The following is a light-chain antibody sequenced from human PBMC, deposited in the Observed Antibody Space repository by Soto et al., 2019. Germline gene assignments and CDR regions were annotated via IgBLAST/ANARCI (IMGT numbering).Light chain of an antibody. CDR1: SSNIVSYS. Sequence: QSVLTQPPSASGTPGQRVTMSCSGSSSNIVSYSVCWYLHLPGTAPKLLIYSDNQRPSGIPDRFSGSKSGTSASLAISGLQSDDEADYYCASWDDRLNGPVFGGGTKLTVL. V-gene: IGLV1-44*01. J-gene: IGLJ3*02. CDR3: ASWDDRLNGPV. CDR2: SDN.